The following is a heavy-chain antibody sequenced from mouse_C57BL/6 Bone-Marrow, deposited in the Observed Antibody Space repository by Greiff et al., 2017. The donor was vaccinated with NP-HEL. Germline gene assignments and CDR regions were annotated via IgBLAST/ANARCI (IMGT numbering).Heavy chain of an antibody. V-gene: IGHV1-62-2*01. CDR3: ARHSTVVGYFDY. Sequence: VQRVESGAELVKPGASVKLSCKASGYTFTEYTIHWVKQRSGQGLEWIGWFYPGSGSIKYNEKFKDKATLTADKSSSTVYMELSRLTSEDSAVYFCARHSTVVGYFDYWGQGTTLTVSS. CDR1: GYTFTEYT. J-gene: IGHJ2*01. CDR2: FYPGSGSI. D-gene: IGHD1-1*01.